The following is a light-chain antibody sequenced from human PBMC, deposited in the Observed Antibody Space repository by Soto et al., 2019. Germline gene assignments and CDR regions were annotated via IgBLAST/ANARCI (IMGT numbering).Light chain of an antibody. CDR1: SGHSSYA. V-gene: IGLV4-69*01. Sequence: QLVLTQSPSASASLGASVKLTCNLSSGHSSYAIAWHQQQPEKGPRYLMKLNSDGSHSKGGGIPDRFSGSSSGAERYLTISSLQSEDEADYYCQTWGTGIQVFGTGTKLTVL. CDR2: LNSDGSH. CDR3: QTWGTGIQV. J-gene: IGLJ1*01.